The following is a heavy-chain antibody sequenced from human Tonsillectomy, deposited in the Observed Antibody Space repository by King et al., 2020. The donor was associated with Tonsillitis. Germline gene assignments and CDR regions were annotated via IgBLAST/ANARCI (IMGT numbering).Heavy chain of an antibody. CDR3: AKGGGYYDFWSGYLFDF. D-gene: IGHD3-3*01. J-gene: IGHJ4*02. CDR2: VSGSGGST. CDR1: GFTFSTYA. Sequence: VQLVESGGGLIQPGGTLRLSCAASGFTFSTYAMSWVRQAPGKGLEWVSAVSGSGGSTYYADSVKGRFTISRDNSKNTLYLQMNSLRAEDTAIYYCAKGGGYYDFWSGYLFDFWGQGTLVTVSS. V-gene: IGHV3-23*04.